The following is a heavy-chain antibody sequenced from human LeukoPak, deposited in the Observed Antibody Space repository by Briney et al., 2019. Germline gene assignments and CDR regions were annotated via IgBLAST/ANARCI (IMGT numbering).Heavy chain of an antibody. J-gene: IGHJ5*02. CDR3: ADHRNFWSGYYWFDP. D-gene: IGHD3-3*01. Sequence: GASVKVSCKASGGTFSSYAISWVRQAPGQGLEWMGGIIPIFGTANYAQKFQGRVTITADESTSTAYMELSSLRSEDTAVSYCADHRNFWSGYYWFDPWGQGTLVTVSS. V-gene: IGHV1-69*13. CDR2: IIPIFGTA. CDR1: GGTFSSYA.